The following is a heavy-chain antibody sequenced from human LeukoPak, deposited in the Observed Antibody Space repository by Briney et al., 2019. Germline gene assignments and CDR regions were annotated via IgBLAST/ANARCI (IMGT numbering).Heavy chain of an antibody. V-gene: IGHV3-15*01. CDR2: LKSESGGGTT. CDR3: TTPPD. Sequence: GWSLRLSCEASGITISSAWMSWVRQPPGKGFEYVARLKSESGGGTTDHAAPVKGRFTISRDDSKNTLYLQMNSLPIEDTAVYYCTTPPDWGQGTLVTVSP. J-gene: IGHJ4*02. CDR1: GITISSAW.